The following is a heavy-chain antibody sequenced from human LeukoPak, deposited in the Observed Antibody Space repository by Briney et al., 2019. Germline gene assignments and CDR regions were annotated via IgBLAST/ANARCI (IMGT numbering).Heavy chain of an antibody. D-gene: IGHD3-3*01. J-gene: IGHJ6*02. CDR1: GYTFTSYY. CDR3: ARDPLAYDFWSGYSAPRYGMDV. CDR2: INPIGGST. Sequence: ASVKVSCKASGYTFTSYYMHWVRPAPGEGLEWMGIINPIGGSTSYAQKFKGRVTMNRDTSTSTVYMELSSLRSEDTAVYYCARDPLAYDFWSGYSAPRYGMDVWGQGTTVTVSS. V-gene: IGHV1-46*01.